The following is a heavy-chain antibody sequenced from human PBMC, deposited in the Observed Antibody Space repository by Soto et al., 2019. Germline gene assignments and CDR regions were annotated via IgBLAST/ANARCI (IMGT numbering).Heavy chain of an antibody. CDR2: IIPIFGTA. CDR3: ARAGAYSGSPSRNWFDP. V-gene: IGHV1-69*01. J-gene: IGHJ5*02. CDR1: GGTFSSYA. Sequence: QVQLVQSGAEVKKPGSSVKVSCKASGGTFSSYAISWVRQAPGQGLEWMGGIIPIFGTANYAQKFQGRVTITADESTITAYMELSSLRSEDTAVYYCARAGAYSGSPSRNWFDPWGQGTLVTVSS. D-gene: IGHD1-26*01.